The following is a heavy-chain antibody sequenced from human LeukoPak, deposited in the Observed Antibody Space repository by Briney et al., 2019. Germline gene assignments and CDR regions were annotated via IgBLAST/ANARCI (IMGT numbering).Heavy chain of an antibody. J-gene: IGHJ5*02. D-gene: IGHD6-13*01. CDR3: ARVKKGIATAGTGGGWFEP. V-gene: IGHV3-11*01. CDR2: ISGGGTMI. CDR1: GFTFSDYY. Sequence: GGSLRLSCAASGFTFSDYYMTWIRQAPGKGLEWISYISGGGTMIYYADSVRGQFTISRDNAKKSLYLQMNSLRAEDTAVYYCARVKKGIATAGTGGGWFEPWGQGTLVTVSA.